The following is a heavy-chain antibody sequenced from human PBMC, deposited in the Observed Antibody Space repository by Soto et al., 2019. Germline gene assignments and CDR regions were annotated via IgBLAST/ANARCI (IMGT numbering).Heavy chain of an antibody. J-gene: IGHJ5*02. CDR1: GYTFTSYY. V-gene: IGHV1-46*01. D-gene: IGHD1-26*01. CDR3: ARALPLFIVGATNYWFDP. Sequence: GASVKVSCKASGYTFTSYYMHWVRQAPGQGLEWMGIINPSGGSTSYAQKFQGRVTMTRDTSTSTVYMELSSLRSEDTAVYYCARALPLFIVGATNYWFDPWGQGTLVTVSS. CDR2: INPSGGST.